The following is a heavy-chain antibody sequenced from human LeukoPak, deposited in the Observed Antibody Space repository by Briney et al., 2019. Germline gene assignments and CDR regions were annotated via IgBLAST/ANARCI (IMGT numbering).Heavy chain of an antibody. D-gene: IGHD3-3*01. CDR3: ARDYTIFGVVPEYYFDY. V-gene: IGHV1-2*02. Sequence: ASVNVSCKASGYTFTGYYMHWVRQAPGQGLEWMGWINPNSGGTNYAQKFQGRVTMTRDTSISTAYMELSRLRSDDTAVYYCARDYTIFGVVPEYYFDYWGQGTLVTVSS. CDR1: GYTFTGYY. CDR2: INPNSGGT. J-gene: IGHJ4*02.